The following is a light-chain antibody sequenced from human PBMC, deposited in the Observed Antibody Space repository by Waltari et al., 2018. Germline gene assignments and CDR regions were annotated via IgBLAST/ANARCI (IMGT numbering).Light chain of an antibody. CDR1: QPIVRY. Sequence: DIQMTQSPSSLSASVGDRVTITCRASQPIVRYLNWYQQKPGKAPKLLIYAASTLQRVVPSRFSGSGSGTDFTLAINSVQPDDFATYFCQQTSSAPFTFGRGTRLDFK. V-gene: IGKV1-39*01. J-gene: IGKJ5*01. CDR3: QQTSSAPFT. CDR2: AAS.